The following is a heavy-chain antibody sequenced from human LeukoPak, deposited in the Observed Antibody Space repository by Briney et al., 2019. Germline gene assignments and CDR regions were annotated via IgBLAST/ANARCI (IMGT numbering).Heavy chain of an antibody. J-gene: IGHJ5*02. CDR3: ARYLDIVVVPAAMYWFDP. CDR2: ISAYNGNT. CDR1: GYTFTSYG. D-gene: IGHD2-2*03. Sequence: ASVKVSCKASGYTFTSYGISWVRQAPGHGLEWMGWISAYNGNTNYAQKLQGRVTMTTDTSTSTAYMELRSLRSDDTAVYYCARYLDIVVVPAAMYWFDPWGQGTLVTVSS. V-gene: IGHV1-18*01.